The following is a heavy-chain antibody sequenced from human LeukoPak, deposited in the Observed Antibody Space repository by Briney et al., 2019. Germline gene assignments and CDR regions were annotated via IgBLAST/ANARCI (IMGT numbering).Heavy chain of an antibody. D-gene: IGHD3-22*01. CDR1: GFKFNTYG. CDR2: IRYDGINK. J-gene: IGHJ3*02. CDR3: AKDYSLYYYDSSGSYAFDI. Sequence: GGSLRLSCAASGFKFNTYGMHWVRQAPGKGLEWVAFIRYDGINKYCVDSVRGRFTISRDNLKNTLYLQMNSLGAEDTAVYYCAKDYSLYYYDSSGSYAFDIWGQGTMVTVSS. V-gene: IGHV3-30*02.